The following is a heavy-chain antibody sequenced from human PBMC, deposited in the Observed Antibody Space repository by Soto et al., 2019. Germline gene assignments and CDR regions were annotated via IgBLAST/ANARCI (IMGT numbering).Heavy chain of an antibody. V-gene: IGHV3-74*01. CDR3: ATASYYYYYYGMDV. CDR2: INSDGSST. CDR1: GFTFSSYW. Sequence: EVQLVESGGGLVQPGGSLRLSCAASGFTFSSYWMHWVRQAPGKGLVWVSRINSDGSSTSYADSVKGRFTISRDNAKNTLYLQMNSLRAEDTAVYYSATASYYYYYYGMDVWGQGTTVTVSS. J-gene: IGHJ6*02.